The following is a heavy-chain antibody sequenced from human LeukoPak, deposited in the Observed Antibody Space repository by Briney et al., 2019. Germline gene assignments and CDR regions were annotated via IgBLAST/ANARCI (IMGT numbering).Heavy chain of an antibody. D-gene: IGHD1-26*01. CDR1: GFTFSNAW. CDR2: IKSKTDGGTT. CDR3: ATDPIVGATTGGY. Sequence: PGGSLRLSCAASGFTFSNAWMSWVRQAPGKGLEWVSRIKSKTDGGTTDYAAPVKGRFTISRDDSKNTLYLQMNSLKTEDTAVYYCATDPIVGATTGGYWGQGTLVTVSS. J-gene: IGHJ4*02. V-gene: IGHV3-15*01.